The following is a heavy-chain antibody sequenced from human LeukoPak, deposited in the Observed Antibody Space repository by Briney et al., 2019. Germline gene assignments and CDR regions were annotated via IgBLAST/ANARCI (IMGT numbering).Heavy chain of an antibody. D-gene: IGHD1-7*01. J-gene: IGHJ6*03. V-gene: IGHV1-69*05. Sequence: AVTVSRKACRGTLRSYAIIWVRQAPRQGVAWVGGVIPIFGIANYAQKFQGRVTITTDESTSTAYMELCSLRSEDTAVYYCARGRLDLPYYYYYMDVWGKGTTVTVSS. CDR1: RGTLRSYA. CDR3: ARGRLDLPYYYYYMDV. CDR2: VIPIFGIA.